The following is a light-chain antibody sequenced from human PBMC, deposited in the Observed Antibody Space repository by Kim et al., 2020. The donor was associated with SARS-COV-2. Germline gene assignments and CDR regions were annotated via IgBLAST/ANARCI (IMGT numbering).Light chain of an antibody. CDR3: QQYNSHSSVT. Sequence: SVGDRVTITCRASQSISTWLAWYQQKPGKAPKLLIFDASNLESGVPSRFSGSGSGTEFTLTISCLQPDDFATYYCQQYNSHSSVTFGPGTKVDVK. CDR2: DAS. J-gene: IGKJ3*01. V-gene: IGKV1-5*01. CDR1: QSISTW.